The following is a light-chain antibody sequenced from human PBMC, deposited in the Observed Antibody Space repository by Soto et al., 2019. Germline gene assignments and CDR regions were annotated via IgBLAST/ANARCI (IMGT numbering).Light chain of an antibody. CDR1: QSVASN. V-gene: IGKV3-15*01. CDR3: QHYNNWPIT. CDR2: GTS. J-gene: IGKJ5*01. Sequence: EIVMTQSPASLSVSPVERVTLSCRASQSVASNLAWYQQKPGQAPRLLIYGTSTRATGVPARFSGSGSGTDFTLTISSLQAADFAVYHCQHYNNWPITFGQGTRLEIK.